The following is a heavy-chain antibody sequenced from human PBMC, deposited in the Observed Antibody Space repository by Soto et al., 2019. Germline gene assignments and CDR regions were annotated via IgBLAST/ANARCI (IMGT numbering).Heavy chain of an antibody. D-gene: IGHD3-3*01. CDR2: MNPNSGNT. J-gene: IGHJ6*02. Sequence: QVQLVQSGAEVKKPGASVKVSCKASGYTFTSYDINWVRQATGQGLEWMGWMNPNSGNTGYAQKFQGRVTMTRNTSIRTXXMXLXXLRSEDKAVYYCARSLASSSLEWFPYYYYYYGMDVWGQGTTVTVSS. CDR3: ARSLASSSLEWFPYYYYYYGMDV. CDR1: GYTFTSYD. V-gene: IGHV1-8*01.